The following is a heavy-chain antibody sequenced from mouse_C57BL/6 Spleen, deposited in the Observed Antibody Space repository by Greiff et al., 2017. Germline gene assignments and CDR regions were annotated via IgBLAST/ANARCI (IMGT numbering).Heavy chain of an antibody. D-gene: IGHD1-1*01. CDR1: GYTFTDYE. V-gene: IGHV1-15*01. CDR3: RIGGSSEYYFDY. CDR2: IDPETGGT. Sequence: QVQLQQSGAELVRPGASVTLSCKASGYTFTDYEMHWVKQTPVHGLEWIGAIDPETGGTAYNQKFKGKAILTADKSSSTAYMELRSLTSEDSAVYYCRIGGSSEYYFDYWGQGTTVTVSS. J-gene: IGHJ2*01.